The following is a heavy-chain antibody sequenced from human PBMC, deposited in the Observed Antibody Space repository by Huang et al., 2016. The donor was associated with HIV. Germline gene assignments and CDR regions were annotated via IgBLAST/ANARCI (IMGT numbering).Heavy chain of an antibody. J-gene: IGHJ4*02. CDR3: ARARGFLYDSTGYYSRYYFDS. Sequence: QVQLVQSGAEVKKHGASVKVSCKASGFNFNNYDFNWVRQASGQGLEGMGWRNPKRGNTGYAQKFQGRVTITRNTSITTAYMELRSLRSEDTAVYYCARARGFLYDSTGYYSRYYFDSWGQGTLVTISS. CDR2: RNPKRGNT. CDR1: GFNFNNYD. V-gene: IGHV1-8*03. D-gene: IGHD3-22*01.